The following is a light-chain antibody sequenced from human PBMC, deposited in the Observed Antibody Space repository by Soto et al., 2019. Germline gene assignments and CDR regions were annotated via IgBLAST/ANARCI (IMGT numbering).Light chain of an antibody. CDR2: GAS. V-gene: IGKV3-20*01. CDR3: HQYCSSPAT. CDR1: QSVSSSF. Sequence: VITKHPGTLTPSPGEGATLSCRASQSVSSSFLAWYQQKPGQAPRLLIYGASSSAAGIPDRFSGSGSGTDVTLTISRLEPDDFAVYYCHQYCSSPATFGQGTKVDIK. J-gene: IGKJ1*01.